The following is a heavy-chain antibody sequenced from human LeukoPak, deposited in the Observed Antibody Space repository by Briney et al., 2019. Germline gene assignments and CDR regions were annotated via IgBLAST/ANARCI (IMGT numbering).Heavy chain of an antibody. Sequence: PGGSLRLSCAASGFTFSSYAMSWVRQAPGKGLEWVSAISGSGGSTYYADSVKGRFTISRDNSKNTLYLQMNSLRAEDTAVYYCAKIMSFGVVIIPYFDYWGQGTLVTVSS. D-gene: IGHD3-3*01. CDR3: AKIMSFGVVIIPYFDY. J-gene: IGHJ4*02. V-gene: IGHV3-23*01. CDR2: ISGSGGST. CDR1: GFTFSSYA.